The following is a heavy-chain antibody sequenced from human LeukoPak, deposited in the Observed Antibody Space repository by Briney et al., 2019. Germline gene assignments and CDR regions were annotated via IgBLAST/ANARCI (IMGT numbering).Heavy chain of an antibody. J-gene: IGHJ3*02. Sequence: SQTLSPTCTVSGGSISSGSYYWSWIRQPAGKGLEWIGRIYTSGSTNYNPSPKSRVTISVDTSKNQFSLKLSSVTAADTAVYYCARFYSSFDLNAFDIWGQGTMVTVSS. CDR3: ARFYSSFDLNAFDI. CDR1: GGSISSGSYY. D-gene: IGHD6-6*01. V-gene: IGHV4-61*02. CDR2: IYTSGST.